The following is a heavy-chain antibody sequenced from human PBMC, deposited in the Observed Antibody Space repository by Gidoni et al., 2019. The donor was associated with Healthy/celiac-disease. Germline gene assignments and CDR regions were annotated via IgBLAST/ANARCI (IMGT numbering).Heavy chain of an antibody. J-gene: IGHJ6*02. CDR3: ARGGYSYGYFDYYYGMDV. D-gene: IGHD5-18*01. CDR1: GGTFSSYT. CDR2: IIPILGIA. Sequence: QVQLVQSGAEVKKPGSSVKVSCKASGGTFSSYTISWVRQAPGQGLEWMGRIIPILGIANYAQKFQGRVTITADKSTSTAYMELSSLRSEDTAVYYCARGGYSYGYFDYYYGMDVWGQGTTVTVSS. V-gene: IGHV1-69*02.